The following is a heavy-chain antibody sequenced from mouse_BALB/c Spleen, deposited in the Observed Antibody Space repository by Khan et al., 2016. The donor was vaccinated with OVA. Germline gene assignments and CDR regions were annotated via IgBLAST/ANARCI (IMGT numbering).Heavy chain of an antibody. D-gene: IGHD1-1*01. J-gene: IGHJ1*01. CDR3: ARGLAYCSSCCVEV. Sequence: QVQLQQPGAELVRPGASVKLSCKASGYTFTSYRMNWVKQRPEQGLEWIGRIDPYDSETHYNQKFNDKAVLTVDKSSNTAYMQLSSLTSDDYAVYFCARGLAYCSSCCVEVWGAGTTVTVSS. CDR1: GYTFTSYR. CDR2: IDPYDSET. V-gene: IGHV1-52*01.